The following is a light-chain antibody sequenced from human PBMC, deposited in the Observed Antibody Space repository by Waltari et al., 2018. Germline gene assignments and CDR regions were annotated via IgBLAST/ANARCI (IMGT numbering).Light chain of an antibody. Sequence: QSAPTQPASVSGSPGQSITISCTGTSSDVGRYNLVSWYQQHPGKAPKLMIYEGSKRPSGVSNRFSGAKSGNTASLTISGLQAEDEADYYCCSHAGSSTYVFGTGTKVTVL. CDR1: SSDVGRYNL. V-gene: IGLV2-23*01. J-gene: IGLJ1*01. CDR2: EGS. CDR3: CSHAGSSTYV.